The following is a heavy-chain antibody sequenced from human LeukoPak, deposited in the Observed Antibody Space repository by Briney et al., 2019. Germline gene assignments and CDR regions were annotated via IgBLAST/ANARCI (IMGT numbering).Heavy chain of an antibody. D-gene: IGHD2/OR15-2a*01. CDR3: VRDHYYSFDY. J-gene: IGHJ4*02. Sequence: GGSLRLSCAVSGFSISTYEMNWVRQAPGKGLEWISYISSSSSAIYYADSVKGRSTISRDNAKNSLYLQMNSLRDEDTAVYYCVRDHYYSFDYWGQGTLVTVSS. CDR2: ISSSSSAI. CDR1: GFSISTYE. V-gene: IGHV3-48*02.